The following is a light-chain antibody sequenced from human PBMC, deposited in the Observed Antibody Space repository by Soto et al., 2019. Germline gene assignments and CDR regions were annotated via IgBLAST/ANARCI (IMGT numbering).Light chain of an antibody. Sequence: QSVLNQPPSASGSPGQSVTISCTGASSDVGGYNFVSWYQQRPGKAPKVIIYEVSKRPSGVPDRFSGSKSGNTASLTVSGLQAEDEADYYCSSYAGSHYVFGTGTKVTVL. CDR2: EVS. CDR3: SSYAGSHYV. J-gene: IGLJ1*01. CDR1: SSDVGGYNF. V-gene: IGLV2-8*01.